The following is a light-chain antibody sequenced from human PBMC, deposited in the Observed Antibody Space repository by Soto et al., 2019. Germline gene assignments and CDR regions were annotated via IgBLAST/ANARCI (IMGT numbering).Light chain of an antibody. V-gene: IGKV4-1*01. CDR3: QQYLTTPFT. CDR1: QSLLYRSNGRNY. CDR2: WAS. Sequence: DIVMTQSPDSLAVSLGERATIHCRSNQSLLYRSNGRNYLAWYQQKAGQPPEILFYWASTRESGVPDRFSGGGSGTDFTLTISSLPAEDVALYFCQQYLTTPFTFGQGTRLEIK. J-gene: IGKJ2*01.